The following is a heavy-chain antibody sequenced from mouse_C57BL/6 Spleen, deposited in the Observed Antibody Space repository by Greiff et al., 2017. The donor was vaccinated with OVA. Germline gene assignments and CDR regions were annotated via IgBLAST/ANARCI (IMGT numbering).Heavy chain of an antibody. J-gene: IGHJ2*01. CDR2: IYPGSGNT. CDR1: GYTFTDYY. CDR3: ARGVPEGYYFDY. V-gene: IGHV1-76*01. D-gene: IGHD5-1*01. Sequence: QVQLQQSGAELVRPGASVKLSCKASGYTFTDYYINWVKQRPGQGLEWIARIYPGSGNTYYNEKFKGKATLTAEKSSSTAYMQLSSLTSEDSAVYFCARGVPEGYYFDYWGQGTTLTVSS.